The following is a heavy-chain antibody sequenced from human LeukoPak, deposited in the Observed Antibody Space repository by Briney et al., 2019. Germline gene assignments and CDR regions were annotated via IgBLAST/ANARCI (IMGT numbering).Heavy chain of an antibody. J-gene: IGHJ4*02. D-gene: IGHD2-8*01. CDR2: ISYDGSNK. CDR1: GFTFSSSG. V-gene: IGHV3-30*18. Sequence: PGGSLRLSCAASGFTFSSSGMHWVRQAPGKGLEWVAVISYDGSNKYYADSVKGRFTFSRDNSKNTLYLQMNSLRAEDTAVYCCAKEYCSNSVCHSLDYWGQGTLVTVSS. CDR3: AKEYCSNSVCHSLDY.